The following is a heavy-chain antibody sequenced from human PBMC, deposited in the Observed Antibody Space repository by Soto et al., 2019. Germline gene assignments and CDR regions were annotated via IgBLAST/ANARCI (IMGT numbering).Heavy chain of an antibody. Sequence: EVQLLESGGGLVQPGGSLRLSCAASGFTFSSYAMSWVRQASGKGLEWVSAISGSGGSTYYADSVKGRFTFSRDNSKNTLYLQMNSLRAEDTAVYYCAKSNGWYAEFDYWGQGTLVTVSS. D-gene: IGHD6-19*01. V-gene: IGHV3-23*01. J-gene: IGHJ4*02. CDR3: AKSNGWYAEFDY. CDR2: ISGSGGST. CDR1: GFTFSSYA.